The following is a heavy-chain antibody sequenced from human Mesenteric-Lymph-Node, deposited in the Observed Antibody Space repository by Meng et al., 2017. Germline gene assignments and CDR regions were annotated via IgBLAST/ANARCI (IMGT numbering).Heavy chain of an antibody. J-gene: IGHJ5*02. CDR3: AREDNCSGGSCYSIGWFDP. V-gene: IGHV1-69*04. CDR2: IIPILGIA. Sequence: SVKVSCKASGGTFSSYTISWVRQAPGQGLEWMGRIIPILGIANYAQKFQGRVTITADKSTSTAYMELSSLRSEDTAVYYCAREDNCSGGSCYSIGWFDPWGQGTLVTVSS. CDR1: GGTFSSYT. D-gene: IGHD2-15*01.